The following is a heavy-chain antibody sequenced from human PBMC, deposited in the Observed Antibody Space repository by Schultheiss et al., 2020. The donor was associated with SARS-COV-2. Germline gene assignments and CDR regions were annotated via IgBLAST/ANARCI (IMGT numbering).Heavy chain of an antibody. V-gene: IGHV4-59*12. CDR2: IYYSGST. CDR3: ARDPGYSSSWQRGNYFDY. CDR1: GGSFSGYY. J-gene: IGHJ4*02. Sequence: SETLSLTCAVYGGSFSGYYWSWIRQPPGKGLEWIGYIYYSGSTYYNPSLKSRVTISVDTSKNQFSLKLSSVTAADTAVYYCARDPGYSSSWQRGNYFDYWGQGTLVTVSS. D-gene: IGHD6-13*01.